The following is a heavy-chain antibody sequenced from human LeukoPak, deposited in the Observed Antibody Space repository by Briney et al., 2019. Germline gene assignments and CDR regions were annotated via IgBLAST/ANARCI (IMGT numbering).Heavy chain of an antibody. CDR3: ARELTYCSSTSCYLSGLGY. CDR2: INSDGSST. D-gene: IGHD2-2*01. V-gene: IGHV3-74*01. Sequence: TGGSLRLSCAASGFTFSSYWMHWVRQAPGKGLVWVSRINSDGSSTSYADSVKGRFTISRDNAKNTLYLQMNSLRAEDTAVYYCARELTYCSSTSCYLSGLGYWGQGTLVTVSS. CDR1: GFTFSSYW. J-gene: IGHJ4*02.